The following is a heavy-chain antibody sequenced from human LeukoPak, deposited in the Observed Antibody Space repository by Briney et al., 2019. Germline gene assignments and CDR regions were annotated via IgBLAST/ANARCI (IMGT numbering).Heavy chain of an antibody. J-gene: IGHJ6*03. CDR1: GFTFSDYY. CDR3: ARGAGSVYYYYYYMDV. Sequence: GSLRLSCAASGFTFSDYYMSWIRQAPGKGLEWVSYISSSGSTIYYADSVKGRFTISRDNAKNSLYLQMNSLRAEDTAVYYCARGAGSVYYYYYYMDVWGKGTTVTVSS. V-gene: IGHV3-11*01. D-gene: IGHD3-10*01. CDR2: ISSSGSTI.